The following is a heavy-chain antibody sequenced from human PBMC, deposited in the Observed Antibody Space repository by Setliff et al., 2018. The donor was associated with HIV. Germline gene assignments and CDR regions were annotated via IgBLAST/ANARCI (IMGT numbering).Heavy chain of an antibody. CDR2: IYYTGST. CDR1: GDSVSGYY. V-gene: IGHV4-59*02. J-gene: IGHJ4*02. Sequence: SETLSLTCTVSGDSVSGYYCTWIRQPPGKGLEWIGDIYYTGSTNFSPSLKSRVTISLDTSKNQFSLKLSSVSAADTAMYYCARGNPDFDILTGYWSHYFDYWGQGRLVTVSS. CDR3: ARGNPDFDILTGYWSHYFDY. D-gene: IGHD3-9*01.